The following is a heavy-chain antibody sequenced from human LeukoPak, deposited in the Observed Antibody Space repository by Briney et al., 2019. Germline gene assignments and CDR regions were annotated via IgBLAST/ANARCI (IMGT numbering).Heavy chain of an antibody. CDR3: ARRRGSSLWYFDY. Sequence: GESLKISCKGSGYSFTSYWIDWVRQMPGKGLEWMGIIYPGDSDTRYSTSFQGQVTISADKSISTDYLQWSSLKASDTAMYYCARRRGSSLWYFDYWGQGTLVTVSS. CDR1: GYSFTSYW. CDR2: IYPGDSDT. D-gene: IGHD6-6*01. J-gene: IGHJ4*02. V-gene: IGHV5-51*01.